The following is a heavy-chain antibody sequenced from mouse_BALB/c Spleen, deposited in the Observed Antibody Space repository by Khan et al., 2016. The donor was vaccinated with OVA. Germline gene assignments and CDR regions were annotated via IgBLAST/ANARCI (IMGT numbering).Heavy chain of an antibody. V-gene: IGHV1-4*01. J-gene: IGHJ4*01. D-gene: IGHD2-14*01. CDR1: GYTFTSNT. CDR2: INPRSSYT. CDR3: ARRTTGYAMDY. Sequence: LEESGAELTRPGASVKMSCKASGYTFTSNTMHWVKQRPGQGLEWIGYINPRSSYTNYNQKFKDKATLTADKSSSTAYMQLNSLTSEDSAVYYCARRTTGYAMDYWGQGTSVTVSS.